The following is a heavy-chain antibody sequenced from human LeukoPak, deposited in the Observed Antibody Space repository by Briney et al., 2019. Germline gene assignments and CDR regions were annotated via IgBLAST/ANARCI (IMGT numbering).Heavy chain of an antibody. CDR1: GGSISSGSYY. V-gene: IGHV4-61*02. CDR3: ASQGGITMIPGYYYYYMDV. D-gene: IGHD3-22*01. CDR2: IYTSGST. Sequence: SKTLSLTCTVSGGSISSGSYYWSWIRQPAGKGLEWIGRIYTSGSTNYNPSLKGRVTISVDTSKNQFSLKLSSVAAADTAVYYCASQGGITMIPGYYYYYMDVWGKGTTVTVSS. J-gene: IGHJ6*03.